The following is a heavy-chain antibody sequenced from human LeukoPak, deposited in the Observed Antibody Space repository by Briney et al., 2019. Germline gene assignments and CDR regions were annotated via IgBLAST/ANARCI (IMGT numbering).Heavy chain of an antibody. V-gene: IGHV3-74*01. CDR3: ARYYYDSSGYTFDI. J-gene: IGHJ3*02. Sequence: GGSLRLSCAASGFTLSSYWMHWVRQAPGKGLVWVSRINSDGSSTSYADSVKGRFTISRDNAKNTLYLQMNSLRAEDTAVYYCARYYYDSSGYTFDIWGQGTMVTVSS. CDR1: GFTLSSYW. CDR2: INSDGSST. D-gene: IGHD3-22*01.